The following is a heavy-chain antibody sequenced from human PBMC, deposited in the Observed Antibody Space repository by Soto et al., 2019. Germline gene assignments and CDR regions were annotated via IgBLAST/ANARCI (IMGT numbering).Heavy chain of an antibody. CDR1: GGSISSGDYY. D-gene: IGHD2-2*01. J-gene: IGHJ3*01. CDR3: VRGDPGACSSTSCSDAFDL. V-gene: IGHV4-30-4*01. CDR2: IYYSGST. Sequence: QVQLQESGPGLVKPSQTLSLTCTVSGGSISSGDYYWNWIRQPPGKGLEWIGSIYYSGSTYYSPSLKRRVPISVGTSKIRFCLKRGFVTAAETAVYYCVRGDPGACSSTSCSDAFDLWGRGTMVAVSS.